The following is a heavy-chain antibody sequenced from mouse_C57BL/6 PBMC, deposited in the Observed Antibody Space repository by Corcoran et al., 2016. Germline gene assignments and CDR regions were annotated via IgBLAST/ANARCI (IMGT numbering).Heavy chain of an antibody. CDR3: ARRFITSYWYFDV. Sequence: QVTLKESVPGILQSSQTLSLTCAFSGFSLSTSGMGVSWSRQPSGKGLEWLAHIYWDDDKRYNPSLNSRLTIPKDTSRNQVFLKITSVDPADTATYYCARRFITSYWYFDVWGTGTTVTVSS. D-gene: IGHD1-1*01. J-gene: IGHJ1*03. CDR2: IYWDDDK. CDR1: GFSLSTSGMG. V-gene: IGHV8-12*01.